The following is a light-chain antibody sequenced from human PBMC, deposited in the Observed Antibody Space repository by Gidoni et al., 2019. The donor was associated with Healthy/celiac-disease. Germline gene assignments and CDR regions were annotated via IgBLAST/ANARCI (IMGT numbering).Light chain of an antibody. CDR3: MEALQTPWT. CDR2: LGS. J-gene: IGKJ1*01. CDR1: QSLLHSNGYNY. Sequence: DIVMTQSQLSLPVTPGEPASISCRSSQSLLHSNGYNYLNWYLQKAGQSPQLLIYLGSNRASGVPYRFSGSGSGTEFTLKISRVEAEEVGVYYCMEALQTPWTFGQGTKVEIK. V-gene: IGKV2-28*01.